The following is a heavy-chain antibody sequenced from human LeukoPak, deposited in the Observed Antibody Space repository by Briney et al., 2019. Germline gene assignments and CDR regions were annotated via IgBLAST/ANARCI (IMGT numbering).Heavy chain of an antibody. J-gene: IGHJ4*02. CDR3: AKGYYDYVWGSYYFDY. D-gene: IGHD3-16*01. CDR2: IKQDGSEK. V-gene: IGHV3-7*03. Sequence: GSLRLSCVTSPGYGFTSHWMNWVRQAPGRGLEWVANIKQDGSEKSYLDSVKGRFTISRDNSRDTLYLQMNSLRAEDTAVYYFAKGYYDYVWGSYYFDYWGQGTLVTVSS. CDR1: PGYGFTSHW.